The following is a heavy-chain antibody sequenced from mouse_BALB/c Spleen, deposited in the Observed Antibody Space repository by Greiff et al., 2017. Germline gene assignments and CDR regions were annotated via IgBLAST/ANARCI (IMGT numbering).Heavy chain of an antibody. J-gene: IGHJ4*01. Sequence: EVHLVESGGGLVQPGGSMKLSCVASGFTFSNYWMNWVRQSPEKGLEWVAEIRLKSNNFATHYAESVKGRFTISRDDSKSGVYLQMNNLRAEDTGIYYCSRGYGSSYGYYAMDYWGQGTSVTVSS. V-gene: IGHV6-6*02. CDR2: IRLKSNNFAT. CDR1: GFTFSNYW. D-gene: IGHD1-1*01. CDR3: SRGYGSSYGYYAMDY.